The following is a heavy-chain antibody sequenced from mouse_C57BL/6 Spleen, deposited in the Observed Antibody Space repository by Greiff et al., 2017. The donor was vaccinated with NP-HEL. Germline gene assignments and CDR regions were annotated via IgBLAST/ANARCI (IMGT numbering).Heavy chain of an antibody. CDR3: ATTVVEGYAMDY. CDR2: IYPRSGNT. CDR1: GYTFTSYG. Sequence: QVQLQQSGAELARPGASVKLSCKASGYTFTSYGISWVKQRTGQGLEWIGEIYPRSGNTYYNEKFKGKATLTADKSSSTAYMELRSLTSEDSAVYFCATTVVEGYAMDYWGQGTSVTVSS. J-gene: IGHJ4*01. D-gene: IGHD1-1*01. V-gene: IGHV1-81*01.